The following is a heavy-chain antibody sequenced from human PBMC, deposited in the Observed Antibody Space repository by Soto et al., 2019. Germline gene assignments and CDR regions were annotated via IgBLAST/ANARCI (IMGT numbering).Heavy chain of an antibody. CDR3: ARAVIVVVPAAHEHYYFYGLDV. V-gene: IGHV3-33*01. CDR1: GFIFSSYG. Sequence: GGSLRLSCAASGFIFSSYGMHWVRQTPGKGLEWLAVVWYDGTHKYYADSVKGRFSISRDNSKNTLDLQMNSLRAEDTALYYCARAVIVVVPAAHEHYYFYGLDVWGQGTTVTVSS. D-gene: IGHD2-2*01. CDR2: VWYDGTHK. J-gene: IGHJ6*02.